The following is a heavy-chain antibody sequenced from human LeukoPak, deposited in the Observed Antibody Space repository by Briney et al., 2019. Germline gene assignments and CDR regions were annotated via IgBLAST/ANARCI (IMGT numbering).Heavy chain of an antibody. D-gene: IGHD4-17*01. Sequence: SETLSLTCTVSGGSISSSSYYWGWIRQPPGKGLEWTGSIYYSGSTYYNPSLKSRVTISVDTSKNQFSLKLSSVTAADTAVYYCARGRYGAPWYYYYMDVWGKGTTVTVSS. J-gene: IGHJ6*03. CDR1: GGSISSSSYY. CDR3: ARGRYGAPWYYYYMDV. CDR2: IYYSGST. V-gene: IGHV4-39*01.